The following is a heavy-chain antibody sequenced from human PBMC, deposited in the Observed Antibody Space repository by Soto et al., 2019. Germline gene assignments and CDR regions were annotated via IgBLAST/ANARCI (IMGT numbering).Heavy chain of an antibody. V-gene: IGHV3-23*01. D-gene: IGHD1-26*01. CDR3: AKDPVVVGATDY. J-gene: IGHJ4*02. CDR1: GFTFSSYA. Sequence: GGSLRLSCAASGFTFSSYAMSWVRQAPGKGLEWVSAISGSGGSTYYADSVKGRFTISRDKSKNTLYLQMNSLRAEDTAVYYCAKDPVVVGATDYWGQGTLVTVSS. CDR2: ISGSGGST.